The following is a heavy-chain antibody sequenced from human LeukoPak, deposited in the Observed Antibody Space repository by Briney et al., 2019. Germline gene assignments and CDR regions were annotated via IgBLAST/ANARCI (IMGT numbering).Heavy chain of an antibody. V-gene: IGHV4-34*01. CDR1: GGSFSGYY. Sequence: SETLSLTCAVYGGSFSGYYWSWIRQPPGKGLEWIGEINHSGSTNYNPSLKSRVAISVDTSKNQFSLKLSSVTAADTAVYYCAREVVVVPAAMWGYYYYYMDVWGKGTTVTVSS. CDR3: AREVVVVPAAMWGYYYYYMDV. CDR2: INHSGST. D-gene: IGHD2-2*01. J-gene: IGHJ6*03.